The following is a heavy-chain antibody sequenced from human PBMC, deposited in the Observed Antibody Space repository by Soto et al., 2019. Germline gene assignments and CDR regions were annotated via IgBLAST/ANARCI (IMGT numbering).Heavy chain of an antibody. J-gene: IGHJ4*01. D-gene: IGHD3-10*01. Sequence: QVQLVQSGAEVKKPGASVKVSCKASGYTFTSYGISWVRQAPGQGLEWMGWISAYNGNTNYAQKLQGRVTMTTDTCASIAYIERRSLSYDDTAVDYCARQWSLLMVRGVIDYWGHGTLVTGSS. CDR1: GYTFTSYG. CDR3: ARQWSLLMVRGVIDY. CDR2: ISAYNGNT. V-gene: IGHV1-18*04.